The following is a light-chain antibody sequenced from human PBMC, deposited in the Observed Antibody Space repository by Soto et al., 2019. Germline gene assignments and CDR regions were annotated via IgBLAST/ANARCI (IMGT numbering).Light chain of an antibody. J-gene: IGKJ1*01. CDR2: KAS. Sequence: DIQMTQSPSTLSASVRDRVTITCRASQSISSWLAWYQQKPGKAPKLLIYKASSLESGVPSRFSGSGSGTEFTLTISSLLPDDFATYYCQQYKSYPWTFGQETRVEIK. CDR3: QQYKSYPWT. CDR1: QSISSW. V-gene: IGKV1-5*03.